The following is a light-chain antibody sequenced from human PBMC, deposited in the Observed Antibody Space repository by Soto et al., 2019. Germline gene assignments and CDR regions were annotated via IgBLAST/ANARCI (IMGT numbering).Light chain of an antibody. CDR2: DAS. J-gene: IGKJ5*01. Sequence: EIVLTQSPGTLSLSPGERATLSYRASQSVSSSYLAWYQQKPGQAPRLLIYDASNRATGISDRFTGSGSGTDFTLTISSLEPEDFAVYYCQQRSNWPTFGQGTRLEIK. CDR1: QSVSSSY. V-gene: IGKV3D-20*02. CDR3: QQRSNWPT.